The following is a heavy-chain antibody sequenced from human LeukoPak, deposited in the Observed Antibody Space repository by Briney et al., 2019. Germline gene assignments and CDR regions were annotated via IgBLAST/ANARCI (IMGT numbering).Heavy chain of an antibody. CDR2: IKQDGSEK. V-gene: IGHV3-7*04. CDR1: GFTFSSYW. CDR3: ATDIVVVPGAIGFDY. Sequence: PGGSLRLSCAASGFTFSSYWMSWVRQAPGKGLEWVANIKQDGSEKYYVDSVKGRFTIPRDNAKNSLYLQMNSLRAEDTAVYYCATDIVVVPGAIGFDYWGQGILVTVSS. D-gene: IGHD2-2*02. J-gene: IGHJ4*02.